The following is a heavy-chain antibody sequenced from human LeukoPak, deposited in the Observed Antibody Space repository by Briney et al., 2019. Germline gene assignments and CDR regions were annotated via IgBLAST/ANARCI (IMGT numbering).Heavy chain of an antibody. Sequence: ASVEVSCKASGYTFTSYGISWVRQAPGQGLEWMGWISAYNGNTNYAQKLQGRVTMTTDTSTSTAYMELRSLRSDDTAVYYCARQFAVAGSFDYWGQGTLVTVSS. CDR2: ISAYNGNT. CDR1: GYTFTSYG. CDR3: ARQFAVAGSFDY. V-gene: IGHV1-18*01. J-gene: IGHJ4*02. D-gene: IGHD6-19*01.